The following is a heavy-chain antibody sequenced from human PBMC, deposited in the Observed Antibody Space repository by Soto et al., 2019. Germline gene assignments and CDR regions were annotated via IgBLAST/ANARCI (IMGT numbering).Heavy chain of an antibody. V-gene: IGHV4-59*01. CDR1: GGSISSYC. CDR3: SRDRPARASGYPLSPPYYYYVMDV. CDR2: IYYNVST. D-gene: IGHD5-12*01. Sequence: QVQLQESAPGLVKPSETLSLTCTVSGGSISSYCWSWIRQPPGKGMEWIGYIYYNVSTNYNPSLKSRVTISVDTSKNQFSLKLSSVTAAATAVYYCSRDRPARASGYPLSPPYYYYVMDVWGQGTTVTVSS. J-gene: IGHJ6*02.